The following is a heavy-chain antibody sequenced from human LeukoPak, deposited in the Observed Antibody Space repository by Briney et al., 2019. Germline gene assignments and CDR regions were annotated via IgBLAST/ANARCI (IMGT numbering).Heavy chain of an antibody. V-gene: IGHV3-30*18. J-gene: IGHJ4*02. CDR1: GFTLSSYG. Sequence: PGGSLRLSCAASGFTLSSYGMHWVCQAPGKGLEWVAVISYDGSNKYYADSVKGRFTISRDNSKNTLYLQMNSLRAEDTAVYYCAKVEPTVTHFDYWGQGTLVTVSS. D-gene: IGHD4-17*01. CDR3: AKVEPTVTHFDY. CDR2: ISYDGSNK.